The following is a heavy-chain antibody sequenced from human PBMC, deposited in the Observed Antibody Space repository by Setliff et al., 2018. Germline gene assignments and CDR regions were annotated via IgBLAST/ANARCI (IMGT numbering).Heavy chain of an antibody. Sequence: PSETLSLTCTVSGGSVRGYYWSWIRQPPGKGLEWIGYMYYSGDTNYNPSLKSRVTISVDTSKNQFSLELRSVTAADTAVYYCARGGGGYHSDFWGPGILVTVSS. V-gene: IGHV4-59*08. CDR1: GGSVRGYY. D-gene: IGHD3-16*01. CDR3: ARGGGGYHSDF. CDR2: MYYSGDT. J-gene: IGHJ4*02.